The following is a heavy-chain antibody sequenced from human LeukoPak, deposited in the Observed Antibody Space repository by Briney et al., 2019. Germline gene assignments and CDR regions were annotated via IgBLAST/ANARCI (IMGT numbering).Heavy chain of an antibody. CDR1: GFTFNNYA. CDR3: ASLAVAGTPDY. V-gene: IGHV3-48*01. J-gene: IGHJ4*02. D-gene: IGHD6-19*01. Sequence: GGSLRLSCAASGFTFNNYAMNWVRQAPGKGLEWVSYITGSSSTKDYADSVKGRFTVSRDNGRNSLYLQMNSLRAEDAGVYYCASLAVAGTPDYWGQGTLVIVSS. CDR2: ITGSSSTK.